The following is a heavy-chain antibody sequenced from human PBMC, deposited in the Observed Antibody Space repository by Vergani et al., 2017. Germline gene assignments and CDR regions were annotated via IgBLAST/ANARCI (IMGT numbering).Heavy chain of an antibody. J-gene: IGHJ5*02. CDR1: GGTFSSYT. V-gene: IGHV1-2*02. Sequence: QVQLVQSGAEVKKPGSSVKVSCKASGGTFSSYTISWVRQAPGQGLEWMGRIIPNSGGTNYAQKFQGRVTMTRDTSISTAYMELSRLRSDDTAVYYCARMAGLRLGAYWFDPWGQGTLVTVSS. CDR2: IIPNSGGT. CDR3: ARMAGLRLGAYWFDP. D-gene: IGHD3-16*01.